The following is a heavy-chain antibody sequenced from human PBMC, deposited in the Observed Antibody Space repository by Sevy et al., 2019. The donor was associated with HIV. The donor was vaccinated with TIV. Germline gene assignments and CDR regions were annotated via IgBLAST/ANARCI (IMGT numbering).Heavy chain of an antibody. J-gene: IGHJ4*02. V-gene: IGHV3-53*01. CDR3: ARRKRGRYYDSSGYWPFDY. CDR2: IYSGGST. D-gene: IGHD3-22*01. CDR1: GFTVSSNY. Sequence: GGSLRLSCAASGFTVSSNYMSWVRQAPGNGLEWVSVIYSGGSTYYADSVKGRFTISRDNSKNTLYLQMNSLRAEDTAVYYCARRKRGRYYDSSGYWPFDYWGQGTMVTVSS.